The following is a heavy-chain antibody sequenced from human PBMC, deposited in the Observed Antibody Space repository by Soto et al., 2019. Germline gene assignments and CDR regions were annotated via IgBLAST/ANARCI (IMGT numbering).Heavy chain of an antibody. CDR3: ARDCAGRRYSYDWFEP. CDR1: GCTFSSYA. D-gene: IGHD5-18*01. CDR2: VIPIFGTT. J-gene: IGHJ5*02. Sequence: SVKVSCKASGCTFSSYAISWVRQAPGQGLEWMGGVIPIFGTTNYAQKFQDRVTITADESTSTAYMELSSLRSEDTAVYYCARDCAGRRYSYDWFEPWGQGNRVRVSS. V-gene: IGHV1-69*13.